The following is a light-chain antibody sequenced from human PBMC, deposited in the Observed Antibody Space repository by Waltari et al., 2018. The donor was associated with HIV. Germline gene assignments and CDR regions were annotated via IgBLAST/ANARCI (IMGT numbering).Light chain of an antibody. CDR1: ELGDKY. J-gene: IGLJ3*02. Sequence: SSEVTKPPSVAVSTGQQDSITSSGYELGDKYTCWYQQKPGQSPLLVIYHDNKRPSGIPERFSGSSSGHTATLTISGTLPLDEADYYCQAWGRSTSGVFGRGTKLTVL. CDR2: HDN. V-gene: IGLV3-1*01. CDR3: QAWGRSTSGV.